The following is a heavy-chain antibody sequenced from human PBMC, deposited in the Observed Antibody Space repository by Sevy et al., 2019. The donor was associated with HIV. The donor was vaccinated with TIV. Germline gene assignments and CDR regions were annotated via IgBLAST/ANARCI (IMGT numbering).Heavy chain of an antibody. CDR3: TREDIVWGGDNYYGMDV. V-gene: IGHV3-53*01. J-gene: IGHJ6*02. CDR1: GFSVSSNY. Sequence: GGSLRLSCVVSGFSVSSNYMSWVRQAPGKGLEWVSNIYSDGRTYYADSVRGRFTISRDTSKNTVYLEMKSLRAEDTAVYYCTREDIVWGGDNYYGMDVWGHGTTVTVSS. CDR2: IYSDGRT. D-gene: IGHD2-15*01.